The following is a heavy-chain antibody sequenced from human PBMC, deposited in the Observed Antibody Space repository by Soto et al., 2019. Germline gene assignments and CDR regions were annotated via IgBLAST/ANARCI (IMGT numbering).Heavy chain of an antibody. D-gene: IGHD3-16*02. CDR3: ARDRLRLGELSLIGYFDY. CDR1: GFTFTSYA. V-gene: IGHV3-30*15. CDR2: ISYDGINE. J-gene: IGHJ4*02. Sequence: QVQLVESGGSVVQPGRSLRLSCEASGFTFTSYAMHWVRQAPGKGLEWVAVISYDGINEYYADSVKGRFTISRDNSENTLVLQMSSLRVEDTAVYYCARDRLRLGELSLIGYFDYWGQGTLVTVSS.